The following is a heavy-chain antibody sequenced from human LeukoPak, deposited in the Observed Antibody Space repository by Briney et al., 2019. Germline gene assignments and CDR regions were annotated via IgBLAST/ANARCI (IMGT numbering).Heavy chain of an antibody. J-gene: IGHJ5*02. CDR3: ARRRRGDYDPKRWFDP. D-gene: IGHD4-17*01. CDR1: GSSIRSSSYY. V-gene: IGHV4-39*07. Sequence: SETLSLTCTVSGSSIRSSSYYWSWIRQPPGTGLEWIGEINHGGSTNYNPSLKSRVTISLDTSKNQFSLKLSSVTAADTAVYYCARRRRGDYDPKRWFDPWGQGTLVTVSS. CDR2: INHGGST.